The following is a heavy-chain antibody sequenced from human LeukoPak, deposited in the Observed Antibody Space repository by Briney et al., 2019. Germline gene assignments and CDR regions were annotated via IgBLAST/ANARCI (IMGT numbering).Heavy chain of an antibody. CDR1: GGSISSGGYS. Sequence: SQTLSLTCTVSGGSISSGGYSWSWIRQHPGKGLEWIGYIYYSGSTYYNPSLKSRVTISVDTSKNQFSLKLSSVTAADTAVYYCARVTASPGYSSSWYVKGYFQHWGQGTLVTVSS. CDR2: IYYSGST. CDR3: ARVTASPGYSSSWYVKGYFQH. D-gene: IGHD6-13*01. J-gene: IGHJ1*01. V-gene: IGHV4-31*03.